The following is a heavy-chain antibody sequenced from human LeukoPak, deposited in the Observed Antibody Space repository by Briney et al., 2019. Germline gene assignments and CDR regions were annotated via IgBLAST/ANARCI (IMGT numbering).Heavy chain of an antibody. J-gene: IGHJ6*02. D-gene: IGHD5-12*01. CDR1: GGTFSSYA. CDR3: ATDSGYDYYYYGMDV. Sequence: ASVKVSCKASGGTFSSYAISWVRQAPGQGLEWMGGIIPILGTANYAQKFQGRVTITADESTSTAYMELSSLRSEDTAVYYCATDSGYDYYYYGMDVWGQGTTVTVSS. V-gene: IGHV1-69*13. CDR2: IIPILGTA.